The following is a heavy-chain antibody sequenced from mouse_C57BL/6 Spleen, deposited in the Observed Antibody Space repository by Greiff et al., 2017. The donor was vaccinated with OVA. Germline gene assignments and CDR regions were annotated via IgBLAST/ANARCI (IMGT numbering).Heavy chain of an antibody. CDR2: IYPGNSDT. J-gene: IGHJ4*01. CDR3: TRSLYDDPLSMDY. D-gene: IGHD2-3*01. Sequence: EVQLVESGPVLARPGASVKMSCKTSGYTFTSYWMHWVHQRPGQGLEWLGAIYPGNSDTSYTQKIKGKAKLTAVTSASTAYMELSSLTNEDSAVYYCTRSLYDDPLSMDYWGQGTSVTVSS. CDR1: GYTFTSYW. V-gene: IGHV1-5*01.